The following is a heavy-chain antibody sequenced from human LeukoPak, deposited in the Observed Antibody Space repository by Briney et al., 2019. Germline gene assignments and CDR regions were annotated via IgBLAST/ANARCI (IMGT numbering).Heavy chain of an antibody. CDR1: GYTFTGYY. V-gene: IGHV1-2*02. Sequence: ASVKVSCKASGYTFTGYYMHWVRQAPGQGLEWMGWINLHSGGTNYSQKFQGRVTMTRDTSISTAHMELSRLRSDDTAVYYCARADILTGYYPPNDYWGQGTLVTVSS. J-gene: IGHJ4*02. CDR3: ARADILTGYYPPNDY. CDR2: INLHSGGT. D-gene: IGHD3-9*01.